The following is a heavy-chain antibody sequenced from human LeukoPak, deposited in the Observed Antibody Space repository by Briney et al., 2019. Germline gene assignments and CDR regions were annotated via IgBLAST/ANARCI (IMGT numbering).Heavy chain of an antibody. D-gene: IGHD3-10*01. CDR2: ISDSGGST. J-gene: IGHJ4*02. V-gene: IGHV3-64D*09. CDR3: ARDGYASGSHDY. Sequence: GGSLRLSCSASGFPFSSYAMHWVRQAPGKGLEYVSAISDSGGSTYYADSVKGRFTISRDNSKNTLYLQMSSLRAEDTAVYYCARDGYASGSHDYWGQGTLVTVSS. CDR1: GFPFSSYA.